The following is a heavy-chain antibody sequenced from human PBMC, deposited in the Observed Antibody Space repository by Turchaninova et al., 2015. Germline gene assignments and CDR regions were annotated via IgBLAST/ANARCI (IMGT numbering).Heavy chain of an antibody. Sequence: VQLVQSGAEVKKPGESLQISCKGSGYSFTNYWIGWVRQMHGKALEWLGIIYPGYSAIRGSAYCRGQCTSPTATTDMQWSSRKTSETARSYCARHPSLHSSSAYVYYWGQGTLVTVSS. V-gene: IGHV5-51*01. CDR2: IYPGYSAI. CDR1: GYSFTNYW. D-gene: IGHD6-6*01. CDR3: ARHPSLHSSSAYVYY. J-gene: IGHJ4*02.